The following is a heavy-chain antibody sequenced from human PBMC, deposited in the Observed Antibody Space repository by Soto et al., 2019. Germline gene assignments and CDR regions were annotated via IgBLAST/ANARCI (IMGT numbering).Heavy chain of an antibody. CDR1: GGSISSYY. CDR3: ARRLHYYDSSGAFDI. Sequence: ETLSLTCTVSGGSISSYYWSWIRQPPGKGLEWMGRIDPSDSYTNYSPSFQGHVTISADKSISTAYLQWSSLKASDTAMYYCARRLHYYDSSGAFDIWGQGTMVTVSS. V-gene: IGHV5-10-1*01. J-gene: IGHJ3*02. D-gene: IGHD3-22*01. CDR2: IDPSDSYT.